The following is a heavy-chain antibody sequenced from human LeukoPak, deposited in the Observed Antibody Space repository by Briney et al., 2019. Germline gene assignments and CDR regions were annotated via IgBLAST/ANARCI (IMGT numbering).Heavy chain of an antibody. Sequence: ASVKVSCKASGYTFTSYGISRVRQAPGQGLEWMGGIIPIFGTANYAQKFQDRITFTADESTNTAYMELSSLSSEDTAVYYCATYPYYYDSGGYFYFDYWGQGTLVTVSS. J-gene: IGHJ4*02. D-gene: IGHD3-22*01. V-gene: IGHV1-69*13. CDR2: IIPIFGTA. CDR3: ATYPYYYDSGGYFYFDY. CDR1: GYTFTSYG.